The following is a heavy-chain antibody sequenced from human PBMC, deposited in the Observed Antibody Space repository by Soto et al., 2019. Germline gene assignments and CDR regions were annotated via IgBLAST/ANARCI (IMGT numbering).Heavy chain of an antibody. CDR1: ASRFTSYW. CDR3: GSVGGLYSNKAYYAMYG. D-gene: IGHD6-13*01. Sequence: GGTLKTSCQDTASRFTSYWISGGLQMHGLGLEWMGRLDPSDSYTNYSPSFQGHVTISADQSIRTAYLQWSSLKASDTAMYYCGSVGGLYSNKAYYAMYGWGKGA. CDR2: LDPSDSYT. J-gene: IGHJ6*04. V-gene: IGHV5-10-1*01.